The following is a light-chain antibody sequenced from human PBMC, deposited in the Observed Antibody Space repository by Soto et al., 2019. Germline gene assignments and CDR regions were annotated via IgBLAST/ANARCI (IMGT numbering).Light chain of an antibody. J-gene: IGKJ4*01. CDR2: DAS. V-gene: IGKV3-11*01. CDR1: QSVSSY. CDR3: QQRSNWPLT. Sequence: ELVLTQSPATLSLSPGERATLSCRASQSVSSYLACYQQKPGQAPRLLIYDASNRATGIPARFSGSGSGTDFTLTISSLEPEDFAGYYCQQRSNWPLTFGGGTKVEIK.